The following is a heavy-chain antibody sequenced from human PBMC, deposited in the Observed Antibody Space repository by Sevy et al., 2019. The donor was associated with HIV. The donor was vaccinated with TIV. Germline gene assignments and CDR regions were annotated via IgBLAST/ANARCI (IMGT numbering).Heavy chain of an antibody. CDR2: FSYDGSNK. J-gene: IGHJ4*02. CDR3: ARDPTFSSDTRGYYPFDS. CDR1: GFTFSSYA. D-gene: IGHD3-22*01. Sequence: GGSLRLSCAASGFTFSSYAMHWVRQAPGKGLEWVAVFSYDGSNKHYAASVKGRFTISRDNSRNTLFLQMNSLRLDDTAVYYCARDPTFSSDTRGYYPFDSWGQGTLVTVSS. V-gene: IGHV3-30*04.